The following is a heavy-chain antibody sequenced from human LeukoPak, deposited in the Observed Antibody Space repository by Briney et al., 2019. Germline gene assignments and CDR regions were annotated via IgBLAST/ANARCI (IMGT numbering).Heavy chain of an antibody. Sequence: ASVKVSCKVSGYTLTESSMHWVRQAPGKGLEWMGGFDPEDGKTIYAQKFQGRVTMTEDTSTDTAYMELSSLRSEDTAMYYCATVITISRFDPWGQGTLVTVSS. V-gene: IGHV1-24*01. CDR2: FDPEDGKT. CDR3: ATVITISRFDP. J-gene: IGHJ5*02. D-gene: IGHD3-3*01. CDR1: GYTLTESS.